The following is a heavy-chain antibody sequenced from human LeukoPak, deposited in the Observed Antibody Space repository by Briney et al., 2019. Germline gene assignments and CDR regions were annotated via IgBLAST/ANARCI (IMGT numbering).Heavy chain of an antibody. CDR2: ISGSGGST. D-gene: IGHD2-15*01. V-gene: IGHV3-23*01. Sequence: GGSLRLSCAASGFTFSSYVMSWVRQAPGKGLEWVSTISGSGGSTYYADSVKGRFTISRDNSKNTLYLQMNSLRAEDTAVYYCANTLYCSGGSCPPDYWGQGTLVTVSS. CDR3: ANTLYCSGGSCPPDY. CDR1: GFTFSSYV. J-gene: IGHJ4*02.